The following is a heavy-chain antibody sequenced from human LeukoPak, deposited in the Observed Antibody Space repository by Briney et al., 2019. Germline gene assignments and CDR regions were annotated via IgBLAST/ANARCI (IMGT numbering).Heavy chain of an antibody. V-gene: IGHV3-23*01. J-gene: IGHJ3*02. D-gene: IGHD1-26*01. CDR1: GFTFSNYA. CDR2: MSGGGGST. Sequence: GGSLRLSCVVSGFTFSNYAMSWVRQAPGKGLEWVSAMSGGGGSTNYADSVKGRFTISRDNAKNSLYLQMNSLRAEDTAVYYCARALPSPLYSGSYADAFDIWGQGTMVTVSS. CDR3: ARALPSPLYSGSYADAFDI.